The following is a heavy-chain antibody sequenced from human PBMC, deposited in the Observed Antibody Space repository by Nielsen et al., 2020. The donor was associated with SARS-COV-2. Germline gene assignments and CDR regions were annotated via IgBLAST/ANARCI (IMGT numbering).Heavy chain of an antibody. Sequence: WVRQAPGQGLEWMGGIIPIFGTANYAQKFQGRVTITADKSTSTAYMELSSLRSEDTAVYYCARGDIVVVPAAPGWYYYYGMDVWGQGTTVTVSS. V-gene: IGHV1-69*06. CDR2: IIPIFGTA. D-gene: IGHD2-2*01. J-gene: IGHJ6*02. CDR3: ARGDIVVVPAAPGWYYYYGMDV.